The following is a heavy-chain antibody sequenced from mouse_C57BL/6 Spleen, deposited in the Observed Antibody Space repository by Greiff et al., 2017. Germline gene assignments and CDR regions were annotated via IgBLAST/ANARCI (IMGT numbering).Heavy chain of an antibody. V-gene: IGHV1-4*01. J-gene: IGHJ4*01. D-gene: IGHD3-2*01. CDR3: ARDSPYYYAMDY. CDR1: GYTFTSYT. Sequence: VKLVESGAELARPGASVKMSCKASGYTFTSYTMHWVKQRPGQGLEWIGYINPSSGYTKYNQKFKDKATLTVDKSSSTAYMQLSSLTSEDSAVYYCARDSPYYYAMDYWGQGTSVTVSS. CDR2: INPSSGYT.